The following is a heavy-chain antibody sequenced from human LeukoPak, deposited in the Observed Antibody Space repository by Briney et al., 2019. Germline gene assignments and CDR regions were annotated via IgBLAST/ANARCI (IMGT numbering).Heavy chain of an antibody. CDR3: ARAARDYDYVWGSYRYPYYFDY. CDR2: IKQDGSEE. Sequence: PGGSLRLSCAASGFTFSSYWMSWVRQAPGKGLEWVANIKQDGSEEYYVDSVKGRFTISRDNAKNSLYLQMNSLRAEDTAVYYCARAARDYDYVWGSYRYPYYFDYWGQGTLVTVSS. J-gene: IGHJ4*02. D-gene: IGHD3-16*02. V-gene: IGHV3-7*01. CDR1: GFTFSSYW.